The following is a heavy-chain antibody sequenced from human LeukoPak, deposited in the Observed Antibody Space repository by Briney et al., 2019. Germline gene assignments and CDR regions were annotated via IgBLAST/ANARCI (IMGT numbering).Heavy chain of an antibody. D-gene: IGHD6-13*01. CDR2: ISGYSGNA. CDR3: ARCYSSSWQRLDN. V-gene: IGHV1-18*04. J-gene: IGHJ4*02. Sequence: ASVKVSCKASGYTFTGYYMHWVRRAPGQGLEWMGWISGYSGNANYAQKFQDRVVMTTDRSTSTAYMELRSVRSDDTAVYYCARCYSSSWQRLDNWGQGTLVIVSS. CDR1: GYTFTGYY.